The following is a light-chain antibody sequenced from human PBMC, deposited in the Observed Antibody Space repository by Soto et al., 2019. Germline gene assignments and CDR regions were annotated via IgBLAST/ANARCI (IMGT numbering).Light chain of an antibody. Sequence: DIQMTHSPSTLSASVGDRVTITCRASQSISSWLAWYQQKPGKAPKLLIYDASSLESGVPSRFSGSGSGTEFALTISSLQPDELATYYCQQYNSYSPRTFGQGTKVEIK. CDR2: DAS. CDR3: QQYNSYSPRT. V-gene: IGKV1-5*01. J-gene: IGKJ1*01. CDR1: QSISSW.